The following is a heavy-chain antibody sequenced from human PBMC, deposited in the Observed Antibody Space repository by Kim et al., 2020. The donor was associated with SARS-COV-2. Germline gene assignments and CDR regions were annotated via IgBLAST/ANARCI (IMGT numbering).Heavy chain of an antibody. V-gene: IGHV3-33*06. CDR3: AKDGPWGALNYYYYGMDV. J-gene: IGHJ6*02. CDR1: GFTFSSYG. D-gene: IGHD3-16*01. Sequence: GGSLRLSCAASGFTFSSYGMHWVRQAPGKGLEWVAVIWYDGSNKYYADSVKGRFTISRDNSKNTLYLQMNSLRAEDTAVYYCAKDGPWGALNYYYYGMDVWGQGTTVTVSS. CDR2: IWYDGSNK.